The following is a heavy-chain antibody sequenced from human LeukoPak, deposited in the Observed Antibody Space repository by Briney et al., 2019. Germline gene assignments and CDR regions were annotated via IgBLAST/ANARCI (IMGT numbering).Heavy chain of an antibody. Sequence: VASVKVSCKASGGTFSSYAISWVRQAPGQGLEWMGGIIPIFGTANYAQKFQGRVTITADESTSTAYMELSSLRSEDTAVYYCARARSGYSYGYRPSEGSTSFDYWGQGTLVTVSS. D-gene: IGHD5-18*01. CDR1: GGTFSSYA. CDR2: IIPIFGTA. CDR3: ARARSGYSYGYRPSEGSTSFDY. V-gene: IGHV1-69*01. J-gene: IGHJ4*02.